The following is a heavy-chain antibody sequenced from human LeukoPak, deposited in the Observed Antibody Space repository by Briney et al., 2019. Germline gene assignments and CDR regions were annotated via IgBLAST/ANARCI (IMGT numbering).Heavy chain of an antibody. CDR2: ISTSSSDI. J-gene: IGHJ4*02. CDR1: GFTFSSYA. V-gene: IGHV3-21*01. CDR3: ARDFGF. D-gene: IGHD3-10*01. Sequence: GGSLRLSCAASGFTFSSYAMNWVRQAPGKGLEWGSTISTSSSDIYYADSLKGRFTISRDNAKNTLYLEMKSLRAEDTAVYYCARDFGFWGQGTLVTVSS.